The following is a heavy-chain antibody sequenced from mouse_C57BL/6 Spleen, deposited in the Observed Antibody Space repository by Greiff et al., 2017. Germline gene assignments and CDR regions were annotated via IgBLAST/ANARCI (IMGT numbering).Heavy chain of an antibody. CDR3: ARNYYGSSYNAMDY. D-gene: IGHD1-1*01. CDR2: IWSGGST. Sequence: QVHVKQSGPGLVQPSQSLSITCTVSGFSLTSYGVHWVRQSPGKGLEWLGVIWSGGSTDYNAAFISRLSISKDNSKSQVFFKMNRLQADDTAIYYCARNYYGSSYNAMDYWGQGTSVTVSS. CDR1: GFSLTSYG. J-gene: IGHJ4*01. V-gene: IGHV2-2*01.